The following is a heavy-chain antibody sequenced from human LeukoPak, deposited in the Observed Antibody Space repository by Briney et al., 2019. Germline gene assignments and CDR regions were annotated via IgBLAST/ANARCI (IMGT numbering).Heavy chain of an antibody. Sequence: GRSLRLSCAASGFTFSSYGMHWVRQAPGKGLEWVSLISWDGGSTYYADSVKGRFTISRDNSKNSLYLQMNSLRTEDTALYYCAKAYYYDSSGSSYYFDYWGQGTLVTVSS. J-gene: IGHJ4*02. CDR2: ISWDGGST. CDR3: AKAYYYDSSGSSYYFDY. CDR1: GFTFSSYG. V-gene: IGHV3-43*02. D-gene: IGHD3-22*01.